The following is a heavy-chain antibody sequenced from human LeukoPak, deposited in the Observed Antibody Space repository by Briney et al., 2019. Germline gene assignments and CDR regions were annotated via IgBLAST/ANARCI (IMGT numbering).Heavy chain of an antibody. J-gene: IGHJ4*02. V-gene: IGHV4-59*01. CDR2: IYYSGST. CDR3: HSSCYYRASYYFDY. D-gene: IGHD3-22*01. CDR1: GGSISSYY. Sequence: SETLSLTCTVSGGSISSYYWSWVRQPPGKGMEWIGYIYYSGSTNYNPSLKSRFTISVDTSKNQCSLELSSVTAADTAVYYCHSSCYYRASYYFDYWGQGTLVTVSS.